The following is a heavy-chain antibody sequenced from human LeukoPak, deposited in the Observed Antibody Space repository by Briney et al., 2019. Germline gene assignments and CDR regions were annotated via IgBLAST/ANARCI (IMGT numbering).Heavy chain of an antibody. V-gene: IGHV3-30-3*01. CDR1: GFTFSSYA. J-gene: IGHJ4*02. CDR3: ARGSGRYGGTGTFYY. D-gene: IGHD3-10*01. CDR2: ISNDGSNK. Sequence: PGGSLRLSCAASGFTFSSYAMSWVRQAQGKGLEWVAVISNDGSNKHYADSVRGRFTISRDNSKNTLYLQMNSLRAEDTAVYYCARGSGRYGGTGTFYYWGQGTLVTVSS.